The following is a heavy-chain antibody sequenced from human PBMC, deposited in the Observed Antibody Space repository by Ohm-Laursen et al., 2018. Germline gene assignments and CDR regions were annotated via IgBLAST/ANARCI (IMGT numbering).Heavy chain of an antibody. D-gene: IGHD5/OR15-5a*01. V-gene: IGHV3-11*01. CDR3: AGSTRLDY. CDR1: GFTFSDYY. J-gene: IGHJ4*02. CDR2: ISSGGGTI. Sequence: SLRLSCAASGFTFSDYYMSWIRQAPGKGLEWVSFISSGGGTIYYAGSVKGRFTVSRDNAKNSLYLQMDSLRAEDTAVYYCAGSTRLDYWGRGTLVSVSS.